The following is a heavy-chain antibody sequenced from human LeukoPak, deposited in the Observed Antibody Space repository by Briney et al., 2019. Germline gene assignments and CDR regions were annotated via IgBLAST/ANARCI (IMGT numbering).Heavy chain of an antibody. CDR2: ISGGGGST. V-gene: IGHV3-23*01. J-gene: IGHJ5*02. Sequence: GSLRLPCAASGFTFSDYAMSWVRQAPGKGLEWVSAISGGGGSTYYADSLKGRFTISRDNSKNTLYLQMNNLRAEDTAIYYCAKAVDCSGGSCYTRRFDPWGQGTLVTVSS. CDR3: AKAVDCSGGSCYTRRFDP. CDR1: GFTFSDYA. D-gene: IGHD2-15*01.